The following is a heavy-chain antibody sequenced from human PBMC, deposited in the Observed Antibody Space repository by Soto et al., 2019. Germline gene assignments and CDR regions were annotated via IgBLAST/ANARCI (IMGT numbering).Heavy chain of an antibody. CDR1: GFSFSSYA. Sequence: GGSLRLSCAASGFSFSSYAMSWVRQAPGKGLEWVSAISGSGVSTYYADSVKGRFTISRDNSTNTLYLQMNSLRAEDTAGYYCAKDVQSGTSHPVYGSYGMDVWGPGTMVTV. CDR3: AKDVQSGTSHPVYGSYGMDV. CDR2: ISGSGVST. D-gene: IGHD1-1*01. V-gene: IGHV3-23*01. J-gene: IGHJ6*02.